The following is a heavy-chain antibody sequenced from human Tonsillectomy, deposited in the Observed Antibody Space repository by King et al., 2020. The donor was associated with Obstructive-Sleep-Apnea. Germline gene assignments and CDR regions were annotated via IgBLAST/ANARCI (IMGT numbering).Heavy chain of an antibody. Sequence: VQLVESGGGLVQPGGSLRLSCAASGFTFSRYWMHWVRQAPGKGLVWVSRIVGDGSSTRYADSVKGRFTITRDNAKNTVYLQMNSLRAEDTDLYYCARGALHYDDSIGHWNIDAFDIWGQGTMVAVSS. CDR1: GFTFSRYW. J-gene: IGHJ3*02. D-gene: IGHD3-22*01. V-gene: IGHV3-74*02. CDR3: ARGALHYDDSIGHWNIDAFDI. CDR2: IVGDGSST.